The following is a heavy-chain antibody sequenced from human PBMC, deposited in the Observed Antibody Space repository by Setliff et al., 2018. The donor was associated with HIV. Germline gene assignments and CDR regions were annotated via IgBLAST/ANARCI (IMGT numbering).Heavy chain of an antibody. J-gene: IGHJ6*02. Sequence: PLETLSLTCTVSGGSISSDYWSWIRQPPGKGLEWIGYIYHSGSTNYNPSLKSRVTISVATSKNQFSLKLNSVTTADTAVYYCARSRTSSGYYGVTGYGMDVWGQGTTVTVSS. V-gene: IGHV4-59*01. CDR2: IYHSGST. CDR1: GGSISSDY. D-gene: IGHD3-22*01. CDR3: ARSRTSSGYYGVTGYGMDV.